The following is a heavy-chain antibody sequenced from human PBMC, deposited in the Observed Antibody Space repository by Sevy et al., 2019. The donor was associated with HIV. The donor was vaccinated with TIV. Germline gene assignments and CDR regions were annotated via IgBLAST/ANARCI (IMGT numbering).Heavy chain of an antibody. Sequence: GGSLRLSCAASGFTFSSAWMSWVRQAPGKGLEWVGRIKSKTDGGTIDYAEPVKGRFSISREDSKNTVYLQMNSLKTEDTAVYYCITDPGYSGYDEEVINYYYYGMDVWGQGTTVTVSS. V-gene: IGHV3-15*01. D-gene: IGHD5-12*01. CDR1: GFTFSSAW. CDR2: IKSKTDGGTI. J-gene: IGHJ6*02. CDR3: ITDPGYSGYDEEVINYYYYGMDV.